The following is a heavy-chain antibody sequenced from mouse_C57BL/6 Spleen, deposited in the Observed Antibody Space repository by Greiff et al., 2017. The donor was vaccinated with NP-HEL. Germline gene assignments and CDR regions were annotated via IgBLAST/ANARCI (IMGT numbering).Heavy chain of an antibody. J-gene: IGHJ2*01. CDR2: ISSGSSTI. D-gene: IGHD1-1*01. CDR3: ASVDYYGSSPLGY. Sequence: EVQVVESGGGLVKPGGSLKLSCAASGFTFSDYGMHWVRQAPEKGLEWVAYISSGSSTIYYADTVKGRFTISRDNAKNTLFLQMTSLRSEDKAMYDCASVDYYGSSPLGYWGQGTTLTVSS. CDR1: GFTFSDYG. V-gene: IGHV5-17*01.